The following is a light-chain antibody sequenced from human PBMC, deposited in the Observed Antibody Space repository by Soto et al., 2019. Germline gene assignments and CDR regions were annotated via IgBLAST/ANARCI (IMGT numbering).Light chain of an antibody. V-gene: IGKV1-5*03. Sequence: DIQMTQSPSTLSASVGDRVTITCRASQSINSWLAWHQQKPGKAPKLLIYEASTLESGVPSRFSGSASGTEFTLAISSLQPDDFETYYCQQYNSYPWTFGQGTKVEIK. J-gene: IGKJ1*01. CDR3: QQYNSYPWT. CDR1: QSINSW. CDR2: EAS.